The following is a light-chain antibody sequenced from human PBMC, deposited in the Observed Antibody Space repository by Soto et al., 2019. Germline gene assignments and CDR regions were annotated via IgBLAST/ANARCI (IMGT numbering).Light chain of an antibody. V-gene: IGKV3-20*01. CDR3: HHYGSSPPT. CDR1: QSLGGNS. J-gene: IGKJ1*01. CDR2: GAS. Sequence: EIVLTQSPGTLSLSPGERATLSCRASQSLGGNSLAWYQQKPGQPPRLLIYGASFRASDIPDRFSGSGSGTDFTLTISRLEPEDFSVYYCHHYGSSPPTFGQGTKVEIK.